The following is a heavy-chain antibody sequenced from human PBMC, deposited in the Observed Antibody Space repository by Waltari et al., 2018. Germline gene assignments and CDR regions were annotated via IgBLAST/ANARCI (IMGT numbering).Heavy chain of an antibody. J-gene: IGHJ3*01. CDR2: ISYAGAT. CDR3: ATYIGASVGTAAFDV. D-gene: IGHD5-12*01. Sequence: QLQLQESGPGLVKPSETLSLTCSVSGGSITSNRHYWGWIRQPPGQGLEWIGTISYAGATNSSPSLNSRVTVSRDTSKNQLSLTLGSVTASDTAVYYCATYIGASVGTAAFDVWGQGAMVTVSS. V-gene: IGHV4-39*01. CDR1: GGSITSNRHY.